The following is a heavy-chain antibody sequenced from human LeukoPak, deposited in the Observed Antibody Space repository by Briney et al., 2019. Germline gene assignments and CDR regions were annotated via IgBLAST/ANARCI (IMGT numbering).Heavy chain of an antibody. Sequence: SETLSLTCTVSGGSISSYYWSWIRQPPGKGLEWIGEINHSGSTNYNPSLKSRVTISVDTSKNQFSLKLSSVTAADTAVYYCARRAEQWLVPVDYWGQGTLVTVSS. CDR3: ARRAEQWLVPVDY. J-gene: IGHJ4*02. V-gene: IGHV4-34*01. CDR1: GGSISSYY. CDR2: INHSGST. D-gene: IGHD6-19*01.